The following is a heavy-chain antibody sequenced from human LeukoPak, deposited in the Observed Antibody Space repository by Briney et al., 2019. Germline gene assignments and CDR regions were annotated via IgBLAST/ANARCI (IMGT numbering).Heavy chain of an antibody. CDR2: INPNSGDT. CDR1: GSTFTGHY. V-gene: IGHV1-2*02. CDR3: ATQRGSYLWGTDFDY. J-gene: IGHJ4*02. Sequence: GASVKVSCKASGSTFTGHYMHWVRQAPGQGLEWMGWINPNSGDTKYAQKFQGRVTMTRDTSISTAYMELSRLRSDDTAVYYCATQRGSYLWGTDFDYWGQGTLVTVSS. D-gene: IGHD3-16*01.